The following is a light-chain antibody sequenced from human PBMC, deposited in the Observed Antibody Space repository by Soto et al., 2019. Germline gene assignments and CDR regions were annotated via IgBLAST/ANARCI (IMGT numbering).Light chain of an antibody. CDR2: GAS. CDR3: QHYGSSPSWT. CDR1: QSVSSSY. Sequence: EIVLTQSPGTLSLSPGERATLSCRASQSVSSSYLAWYQQKPGQAPRLLIYGASSSATGIPDRFSGSGSGTDFSLTISRLETEGFAVYYGQHYGSSPSWTFGQGTKVEIK. V-gene: IGKV3-20*01. J-gene: IGKJ1*01.